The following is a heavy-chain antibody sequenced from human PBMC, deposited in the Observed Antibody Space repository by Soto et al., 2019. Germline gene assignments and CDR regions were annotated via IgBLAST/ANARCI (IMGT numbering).Heavy chain of an antibody. CDR3: ARRDYYDSSGYYYYYYGMDV. J-gene: IGHJ6*02. CDR2: IYPGDSDT. D-gene: IGHD3-22*01. V-gene: IGHV5-51*01. CDR1: GYRFTSYW. Sequence: LGESLRISCKGSGYRFTSYWIGWVRQMPGKGLEWMGIIYPGDSDTRYSPSFQGQVTISADKSISTAYLQWSSLKASDTAMYYCARRDYYDSSGYYYYYYGMDVWGQGTTVTVSS.